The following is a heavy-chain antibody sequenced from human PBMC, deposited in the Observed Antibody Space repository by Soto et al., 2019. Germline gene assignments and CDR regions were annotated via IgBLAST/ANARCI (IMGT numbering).Heavy chain of an antibody. Sequence: PSQTLSLTCTVAGGTSSSHGWRWIRQPTGKGLEWIGYIYYSGSTNYNPSLKSRVTISVDTSKNQFSLKLSSVTAADTAVYYCARPHGGSSGWDNWFDPWGQGTLVTVSS. CDR2: IYYSGST. CDR1: GGTSSSHG. J-gene: IGHJ5*02. CDR3: ARPHGGSSGWDNWFDP. D-gene: IGHD6-25*01. V-gene: IGHV4-59*11.